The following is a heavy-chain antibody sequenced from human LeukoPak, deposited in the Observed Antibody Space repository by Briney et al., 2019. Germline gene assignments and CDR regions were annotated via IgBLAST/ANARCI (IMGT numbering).Heavy chain of an antibody. CDR1: GFTFSSYA. D-gene: IGHD6-13*01. J-gene: IGHJ4*02. CDR3: AKLSSSWYYFWDY. Sequence: PGGSLRLSCAASGFTFSSYAMSWVRQAPGKGLEWVSAISGSGGSTYYADSVKGRLTISRDNSKNTLYLQMSSLRAEDTAVYYCAKLSSSWYYFWDYWGQGTLVTVSS. CDR2: ISGSGGST. V-gene: IGHV3-23*01.